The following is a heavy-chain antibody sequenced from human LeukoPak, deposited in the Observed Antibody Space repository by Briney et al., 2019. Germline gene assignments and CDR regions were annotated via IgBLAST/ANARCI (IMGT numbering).Heavy chain of an antibody. J-gene: IGHJ4*02. V-gene: IGHV4-4*07. D-gene: IGHD1-26*01. CDR1: VGSISSYY. CDR2: LYTSGST. CDR3: ARDGGVGAQYYFDY. Sequence: VKPSETLSLTCSVSVGSISSYYWSWIRQPAGKGLEWIGRLYTSGSTNYNPSLKSRVTMSADTSKNQFSLKLSSVTAADTAVYYCARDGGVGAQYYFDYWGQGTLVTVSS.